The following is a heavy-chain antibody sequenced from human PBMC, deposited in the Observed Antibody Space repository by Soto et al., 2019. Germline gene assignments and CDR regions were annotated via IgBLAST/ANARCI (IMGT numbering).Heavy chain of an antibody. J-gene: IGHJ5*02. CDR3: ARDFFDSSDYTTNWFDP. Sequence: SETLSLTCIVSGDSISNSRFYWAWIRQPPGEGLEWIGSIYHPGNAYYNPSLKGRVTISVDTSKNQISLKLTSVTAVDAALYSCARDFFDSSDYTTNWFDPWGQGTLATV. V-gene: IGHV4-39*01. CDR1: GDSISNSRFY. CDR2: IYHPGNA. D-gene: IGHD3-22*01.